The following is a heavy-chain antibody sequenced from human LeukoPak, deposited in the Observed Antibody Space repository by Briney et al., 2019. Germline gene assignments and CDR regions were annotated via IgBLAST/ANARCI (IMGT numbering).Heavy chain of an antibody. Sequence: GASVKVSCKASGGTFSSYAISWVRQAPGQGLEWMGRIIPILGIANYAQKFQGRVTITADKSTSTAYMELSSLRSEDTAVYYCATDIGATDIKSIGPWGQGTLVTVSS. CDR1: GGTFSSYA. V-gene: IGHV1-69*04. CDR2: IIPILGIA. J-gene: IGHJ5*02. D-gene: IGHD1-26*01. CDR3: ATDIGATDIKSIGP.